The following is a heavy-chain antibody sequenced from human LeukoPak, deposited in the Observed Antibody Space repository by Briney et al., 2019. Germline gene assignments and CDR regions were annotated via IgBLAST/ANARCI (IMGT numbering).Heavy chain of an antibody. D-gene: IGHD3-22*01. Sequence: ASVKVSCKASGYTYTGYYMHWVRQAPGQGLEWMGIINPSGGRTSYAQKFQGRVTMTRDTSTSTVYMELSSLRSEDTAVYYCARDQRYYDSSGHLDYWGQGTLVTVSS. V-gene: IGHV1-46*01. CDR2: INPSGGRT. J-gene: IGHJ4*02. CDR3: ARDQRYYDSSGHLDY. CDR1: GYTYTGYY.